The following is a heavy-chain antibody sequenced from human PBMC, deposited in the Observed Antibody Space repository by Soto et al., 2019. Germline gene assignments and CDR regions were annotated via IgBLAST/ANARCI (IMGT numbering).Heavy chain of an antibody. CDR3: ARMYSSGSGWFHP. J-gene: IGHJ5*02. Sequence: SETLALTCFVSGYSITAGGYYWSWIRHHPGKGLEWIGSFYSSGSIIYNPSLRSRVSISGDTSSNQFSMSLTSVTAADTARYYCARMYSSGSGWFHPWGQGTLVTVSS. CDR2: FYSSGSI. CDR1: GYSITAGGYY. V-gene: IGHV4-31*03. D-gene: IGHD6-19*01.